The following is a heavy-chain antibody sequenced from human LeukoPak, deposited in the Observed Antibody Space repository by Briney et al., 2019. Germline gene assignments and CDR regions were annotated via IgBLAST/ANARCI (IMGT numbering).Heavy chain of an antibody. J-gene: IGHJ6*03. CDR1: GGSISSGSYY. CDR2: VYTSGST. V-gene: IGHV4-61*02. CDR3: ARAGVRGVIGYYYYYMDV. D-gene: IGHD3-10*01. Sequence: SATLSLTCTVAGGSISSGSYYWSWIRQPAGKGLEWIGRVYTSGSTNYHPSLKSRVTISVDTSKNQSSLKLSPVTAADTAVYYCARAGVRGVIGYYYYYMDVWGKGTTVTVSS.